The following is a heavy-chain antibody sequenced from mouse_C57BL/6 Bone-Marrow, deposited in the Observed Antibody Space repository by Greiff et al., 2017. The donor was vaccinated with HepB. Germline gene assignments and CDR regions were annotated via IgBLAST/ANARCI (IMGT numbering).Heavy chain of an antibody. D-gene: IGHD1-1*01. CDR3: ARMDYYGSSYGYAMDY. Sequence: QVQLQQSGPGLVQPSQSLSITCTVSGFSLTSYGVHWVRQSPGKGLEWLGVIWSGGSTDYNAAFISRLSISKDNSKSQVFFKMNSLQADDTAIYYCARMDYYGSSYGYAMDYWGQGTSVTVSS. CDR2: IWSGGST. J-gene: IGHJ4*01. CDR1: GFSLTSYG. V-gene: IGHV2-2*01.